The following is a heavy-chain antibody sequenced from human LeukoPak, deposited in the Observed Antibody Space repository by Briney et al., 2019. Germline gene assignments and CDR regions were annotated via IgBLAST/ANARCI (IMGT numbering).Heavy chain of an antibody. D-gene: IGHD2-21*02. Sequence: PSETLSLTCAVYGGSFSGYYWSWIRQPPGKGLEWIGEINHSGSTNYNPSLKSRVTISVDTSKNQFSLKLSSVTAADTAVYYCARGSVRDCFHVWGQGTLVTVSS. CDR3: ARGSVRDCFHV. CDR1: GGSFSGYY. J-gene: IGHJ4*02. CDR2: INHSGST. V-gene: IGHV4-34*01.